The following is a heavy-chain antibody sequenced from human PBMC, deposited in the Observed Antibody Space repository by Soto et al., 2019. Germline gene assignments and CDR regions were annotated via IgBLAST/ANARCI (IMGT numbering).Heavy chain of an antibody. CDR3: AKDITMVRGAIYYYYYGMDV. CDR1: GFTFSSYA. D-gene: IGHD3-10*01. J-gene: IGHJ6*02. CDR2: ISGSGGST. Sequence: PGGSLRLSCAASGFTFSSYAMSWVRQAPGKGLEWVSAISGSGGSTYYADSVKGRFTISRDNSKNTLYLQMNSLRAEDTAVYYCAKDITMVRGAIYYYYYGMDVWGQGTTVTVS. V-gene: IGHV3-23*01.